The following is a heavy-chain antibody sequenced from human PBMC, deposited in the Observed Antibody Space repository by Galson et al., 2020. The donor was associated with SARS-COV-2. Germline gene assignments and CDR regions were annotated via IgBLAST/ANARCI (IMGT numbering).Heavy chain of an antibody. Sequence: SETLSLTCTVSGGSIGSGGYFWTWIRQHPGKGLEWIGYIYHTGPTYYNPSLESRVILSVDKSKNQFSLRLNSVTAADTAVYYCAGDRGMYSSSSLDCWGQGILVTVSS. V-gene: IGHV4-31*03. CDR1: GGSIGSGGYF. CDR3: AGDRGMYSSSSLDC. CDR2: IYHTGPT. J-gene: IGHJ4*02. D-gene: IGHD6-6*01.